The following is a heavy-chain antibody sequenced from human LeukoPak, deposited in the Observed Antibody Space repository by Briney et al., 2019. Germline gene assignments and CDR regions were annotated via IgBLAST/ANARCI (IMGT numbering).Heavy chain of an antibody. D-gene: IGHD2-21*02. J-gene: IGHJ5*02. CDR1: VGTLSSYA. CDR3: ARGVTGGDASNWFDP. CDR2: IIPIFGTA. Sequence: SVKVSCKASVGTLSSYAISWVRQAPGQGLEWMGGIIPIFGTANYAQKFQGRVTITADKSTSPAYLELSSLRSEDTAAYYCARGVTGGDASNWFDPWGQGTLVTVSS. V-gene: IGHV1-69*06.